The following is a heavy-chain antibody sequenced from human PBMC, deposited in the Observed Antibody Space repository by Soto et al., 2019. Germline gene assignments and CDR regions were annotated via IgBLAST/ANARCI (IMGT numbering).Heavy chain of an antibody. J-gene: IGHJ6*02. D-gene: IGHD6-6*01. Sequence: QTGGSLRLSCAASGFTFSSYGMHWVRQAPGKGLEWVAVISYDGSNKYYADSVKGRFTISRDNSKNTLYLQMNSLTGEDTAVYYCAKYRERAARLYYYFGMDVWDQGTTVTVSS. CDR1: GFTFSSYG. CDR2: ISYDGSNK. V-gene: IGHV3-30*18. CDR3: AKYRERAARLYYYFGMDV.